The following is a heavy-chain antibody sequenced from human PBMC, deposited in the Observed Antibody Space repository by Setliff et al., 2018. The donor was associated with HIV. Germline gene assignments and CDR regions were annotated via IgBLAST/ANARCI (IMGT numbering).Heavy chain of an antibody. Sequence: GGSLRLSCAASGFTFSTYWMNWVRQAPGKGLVWVSRINSDGSSTGHADSVKGRFTISRDNAKNTVYLQMNSLRLEDTAVYYCAKVSSPYTTSSFVLDYWGQGTLVTVSS. CDR3: AKVSSPYTTSSFVLDY. J-gene: IGHJ4*02. V-gene: IGHV3-74*01. CDR1: GFTFSTYW. D-gene: IGHD6-6*01. CDR2: INSDGSST.